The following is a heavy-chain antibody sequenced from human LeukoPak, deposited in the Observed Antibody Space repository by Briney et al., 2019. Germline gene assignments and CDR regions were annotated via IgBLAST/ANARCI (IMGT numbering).Heavy chain of an antibody. V-gene: IGHV3-30-3*01. CDR3: ARDPFDH. CDR1: VFTFSSYA. J-gene: IGHJ4*02. Sequence: GRSLRLSCAVSVFTFSSYAMHWVRQAPGKGLEWVAVISYDGSNKYYADSVKGRFTISRDNSKNTLYLQMNSLRAEDTAAYYCARDPFDHWGQGTLVTVSS. CDR2: ISYDGSNK.